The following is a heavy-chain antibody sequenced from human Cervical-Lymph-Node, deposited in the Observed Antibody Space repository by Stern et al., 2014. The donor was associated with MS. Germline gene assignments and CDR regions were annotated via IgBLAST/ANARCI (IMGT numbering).Heavy chain of an antibody. V-gene: IGHV1-69*01. CDR1: GGTFSKFP. CDR2: IFPVFGTP. CDR3: ALSSETSDRWYSLGYDL. Sequence: QVQLVESGAEVTKPRSSVKVSCKASGGTFSKFPSSWVRQAPGQGLEWMGGIFPVFGTPTYAQEFRGRVTITADFSTSTVYMELSSLRSDDTAVYYCALSSETSDRWYSLGYDLWGQGTLVTVSS. J-gene: IGHJ5*02. D-gene: IGHD6-13*01.